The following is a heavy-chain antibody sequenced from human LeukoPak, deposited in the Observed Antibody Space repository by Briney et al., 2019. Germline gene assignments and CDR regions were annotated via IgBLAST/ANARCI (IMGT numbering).Heavy chain of an antibody. CDR1: GVSISGYY. CDR3: ARGNILSGYCFDF. V-gene: IGHV4-34*01. J-gene: IGHJ4*02. CDR2: IHYTGGT. Sequence: SETLSLTCAAYGVSISGYYWSWLRQPPGKGLEWVGEIHYTGGTSYNPSLKSRATISIDTSKNQLSLKLSSVTAADTAVYYCARGNILSGYCFDFWGQGALVTVSS. D-gene: IGHD3-9*01.